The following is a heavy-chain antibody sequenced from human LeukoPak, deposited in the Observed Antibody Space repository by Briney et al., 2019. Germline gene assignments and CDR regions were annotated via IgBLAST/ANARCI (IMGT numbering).Heavy chain of an antibody. Sequence: GGSLTLSCAASQFTFSSYSMIWVRHAPGKGLEWVSSINRGATHIYYADSLRGRCIISRDDAKNSLYLQMNSLRAEDTAVYYCVRLRRNSDSSGYYYYYDYWGQGTLVTVSS. CDR2: INRGATHI. J-gene: IGHJ4*02. CDR1: QFTFSSYS. CDR3: VRLRRNSDSSGYYYYYDY. V-gene: IGHV3-21*01. D-gene: IGHD3-22*01.